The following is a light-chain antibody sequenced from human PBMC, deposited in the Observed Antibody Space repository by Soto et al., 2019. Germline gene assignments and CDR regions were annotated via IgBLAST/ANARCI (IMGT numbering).Light chain of an antibody. Sequence: DIQMTQSPSTLSASVGDRVTITCRASQSISSWLAWYQQKPGKAPTLLINKASSLESGVPSRFSGSGSGTEFTLTISSLQPDDFATYYCQHFNSYPWTFGQGTKVEIK. J-gene: IGKJ1*01. CDR1: QSISSW. CDR3: QHFNSYPWT. CDR2: KAS. V-gene: IGKV1-5*03.